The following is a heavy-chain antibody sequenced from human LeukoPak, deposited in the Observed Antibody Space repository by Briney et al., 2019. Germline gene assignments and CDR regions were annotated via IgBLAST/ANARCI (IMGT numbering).Heavy chain of an antibody. CDR2: ISSSGSTI. D-gene: IGHD2-15*01. J-gene: IGHJ6*03. CDR1: GFTFSDYY. V-gene: IGHV3-11*01. CDR3: ARVATPPSGYYYYYMDV. Sequence: GGSLRLSCAASGFTFSDYYMSWIRQAPGNGLEWVSYISSSGSTIYYADSVKGRFTISRDNAKNSLYLQMHSLRAEDTAVYYCARVATPPSGYYYYYMDVWGKGTTVTISS.